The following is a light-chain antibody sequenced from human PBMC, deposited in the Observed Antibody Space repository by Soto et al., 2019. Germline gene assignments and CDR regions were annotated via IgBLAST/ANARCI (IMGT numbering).Light chain of an antibody. V-gene: IGKV3-11*01. CDR1: QSVSSY. J-gene: IGKJ4*01. Sequence: EIVLTQSPATLSLSPGERATLSCRASQSVSSYLAWYQQNPGQAPRLLIYDASNRATGIPARFSGSGSGTDFTLTISSLEPEGFAVYYCQQRSNWPPLTFGGGTKVEIK. CDR3: QQRSNWPPLT. CDR2: DAS.